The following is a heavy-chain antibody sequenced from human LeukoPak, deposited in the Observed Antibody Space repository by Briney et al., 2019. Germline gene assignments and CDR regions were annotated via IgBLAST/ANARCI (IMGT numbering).Heavy chain of an antibody. D-gene: IGHD6-13*01. CDR3: ASPTNSGGSWYNY. CDR1: GYTFTSYG. CDR2: ISAYNGNT. Sequence: ASVKVSCKASGYTFTSYGISWVRQAPGQGLERMGWISAYNGNTNYAQKLQGRVTITTDESASTAYMELSSLRSEDTAVYYCASPTNSGGSWYNYWGQGTLVTVSS. V-gene: IGHV1-18*01. J-gene: IGHJ4*02.